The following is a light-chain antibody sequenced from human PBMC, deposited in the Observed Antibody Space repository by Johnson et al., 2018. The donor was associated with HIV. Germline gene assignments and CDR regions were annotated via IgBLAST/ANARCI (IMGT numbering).Light chain of an antibody. Sequence: QLVLTQPPSVSAAPGQKVTISCSGSNSNIGNNFVSWYQQFPGTAPRLLIYENNKRPSGIPDRFSGSKSGTSATLGITGLQTGDEADYYCGTWDSSLSAYVFGTGTKVTVL. V-gene: IGLV1-51*02. J-gene: IGLJ1*01. CDR2: ENN. CDR1: NSNIGNNF. CDR3: GTWDSSLSAYV.